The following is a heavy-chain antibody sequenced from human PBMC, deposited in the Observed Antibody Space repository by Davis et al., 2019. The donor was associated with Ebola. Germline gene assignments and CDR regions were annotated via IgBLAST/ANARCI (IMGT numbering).Heavy chain of an antibody. D-gene: IGHD7-27*01. V-gene: IGHV3-9*01. CDR3: ARDAGPTGDGHFVL. J-gene: IGHJ2*01. Sequence: PGGSLRLSCAASGFTFEDYAMHWVRQIPGEGLEWVSGISWNSGSVDSADSVKGRFTISRDNSKNMVYLQMSSLRDEDTAVYYCARDAGPTGDGHFVLWGRGTLVTVSS. CDR2: ISWNSGSV. CDR1: GFTFEDYA.